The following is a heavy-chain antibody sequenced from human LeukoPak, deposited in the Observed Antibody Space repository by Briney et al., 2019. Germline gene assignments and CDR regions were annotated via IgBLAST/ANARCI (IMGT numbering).Heavy chain of an antibody. J-gene: IGHJ4*02. D-gene: IGHD3-16*02. CDR1: GFTFSSYS. CDR2: ISSSSSTI. Sequence: GGSLRLSCAASGFTFSSYSMNWVRQAPGKGLEWVSYISSSSSTIYYADSVKGRFTISRDNAKNSLYLQMNGLRAEDTAVYYCARDYPASYDSWGQGTLVTVSS. V-gene: IGHV3-48*01. CDR3: ARDYPASYDS.